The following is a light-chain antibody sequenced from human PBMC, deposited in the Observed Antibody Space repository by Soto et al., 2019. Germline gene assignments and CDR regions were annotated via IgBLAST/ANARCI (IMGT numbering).Light chain of an antibody. CDR1: QSISNY. CDR3: QQTYSTPWT. Sequence: DLQMPQSPSSLSASVGDRVTITCRASQSISNYLNWYQQKPGKAPKLLIYAASSLQSGVPSRFSGSGSGTDFTLTISSLQPEDFATYYCQQTYSTPWTFGQGTKVEIK. CDR2: AAS. V-gene: IGKV1-39*01. J-gene: IGKJ1*01.